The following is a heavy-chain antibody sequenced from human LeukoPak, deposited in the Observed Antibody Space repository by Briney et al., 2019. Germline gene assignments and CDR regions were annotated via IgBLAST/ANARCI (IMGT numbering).Heavy chain of an antibody. D-gene: IGHD3-10*01. CDR3: ARYLGSGSYYKRPGDPNWFDP. CDR2: ISAYNGNT. Sequence: GASVKASCKASGYTFTSYGISWVRQAPGQGLEWMGWISAYNGNTNYAQKLQGRVTMTTDTSTSTAYMELRSLRSDDTAVYYCARYLGSGSYYKRPGDPNWFDPWGQGTLVTVSS. CDR1: GYTFTSYG. V-gene: IGHV1-18*01. J-gene: IGHJ5*02.